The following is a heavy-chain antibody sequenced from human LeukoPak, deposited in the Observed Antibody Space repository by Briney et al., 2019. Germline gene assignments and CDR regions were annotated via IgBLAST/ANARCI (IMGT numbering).Heavy chain of an antibody. V-gene: IGHV1-2*02. CDR3: ARDRGFGDPYRGWFDP. Sequence: ASVKVSCKASGYTFTGYYMRWVRQAPGQGLEWMGWINPNSGGTNYAQKFQGRVTMTRDTSISTAYMELSRLRSDDTAVYYCARDRGFGDPYRGWFDPWGQGTLVTVSS. CDR1: GYTFTGYY. CDR2: INPNSGGT. D-gene: IGHD3-10*01. J-gene: IGHJ5*02.